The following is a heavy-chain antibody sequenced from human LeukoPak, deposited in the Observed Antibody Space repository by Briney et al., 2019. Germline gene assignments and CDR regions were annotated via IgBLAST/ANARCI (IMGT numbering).Heavy chain of an antibody. CDR3: ARDLGWRDIVVVPAALLLYYYYGMDV. D-gene: IGHD2-2*01. CDR2: IYTGGST. J-gene: IGHJ6*02. V-gene: IGHV3-53*01. Sequence: PGGSLRLSCAASGFTVSSKYMNWVRQAPGKGLEWVSVIYTGGSTFYADSVKGRFTISRDNSKNTLYLQMNSLRAEDTAVYYCARDLGWRDIVVVPAALLLYYYYGMDVWGQGTTVTVSS. CDR1: GFTVSSKY.